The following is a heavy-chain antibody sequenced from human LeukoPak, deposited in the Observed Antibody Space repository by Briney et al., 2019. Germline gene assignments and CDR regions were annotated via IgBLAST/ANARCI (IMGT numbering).Heavy chain of an antibody. D-gene: IGHD6-19*01. CDR3: ARGGQWLWANNWFDP. CDR1: GYTFTTYN. J-gene: IGHJ5*02. CDR2: INPNSGGT. V-gene: IGHV1-2*02. Sequence: RGASVKVSCKASGYTFTTYNINWVRQAPGQGLEWMGWINPNSGGTNYAQKFQGRVTMTRDTSISTAYMELSRLRSDDTAVYYCARGGQWLWANNWFDPWGQGTLVTVSS.